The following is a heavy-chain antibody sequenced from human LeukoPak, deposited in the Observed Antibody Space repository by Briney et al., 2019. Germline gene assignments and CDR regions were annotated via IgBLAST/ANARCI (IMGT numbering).Heavy chain of an antibody. CDR2: IYDSGST. V-gene: IGHV4-59*02. Sequence: SETLSLTCSVSGVSVSSYYWSWIRQPPGKGLEWIGYIYDSGSTNYNPSLKSRVTISVDTSKNQFSPNLISVTAADTAVYFCARLLWFGEGFFLSYWGQGTLVAVSS. CDR3: ARLLWFGEGFFLSY. CDR1: GVSVSSYY. D-gene: IGHD3-10*01. J-gene: IGHJ4*02.